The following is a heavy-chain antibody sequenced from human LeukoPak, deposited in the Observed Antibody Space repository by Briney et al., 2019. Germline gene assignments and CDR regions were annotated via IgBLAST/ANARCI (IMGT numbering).Heavy chain of an antibody. Sequence: GRSLRLSCAASGFTFSSYGMHWVRQAPGKGLEWVAVIWYDGSNKYYADSVKGRFTISRDNSKNTLYLQMNSLRAEDTAVYYCARGGGLAAAGTGYYYYGVDVWGQGTTVTVSS. V-gene: IGHV3-33*01. CDR3: ARGGGLAAAGTGYYYYGVDV. CDR1: GFTFSSYG. D-gene: IGHD6-13*01. J-gene: IGHJ6*02. CDR2: IWYDGSNK.